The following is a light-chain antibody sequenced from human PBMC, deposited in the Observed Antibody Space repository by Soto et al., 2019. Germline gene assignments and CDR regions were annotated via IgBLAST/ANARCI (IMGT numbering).Light chain of an antibody. CDR3: CSYTSSSADVV. J-gene: IGLJ3*02. V-gene: IGLV2-14*03. CDR1: SSDIGGYNY. CDR2: DVS. Sequence: QSVLTQPASVSGSPGQSITISCTGTSSDIGGYNYVSWYQQHPGKAPKLMIYDVSNRPSGISNRFSGSKSGNTASLTISGLQAEDEADYYCCSYTSSSADVVFGGGTQLTVL.